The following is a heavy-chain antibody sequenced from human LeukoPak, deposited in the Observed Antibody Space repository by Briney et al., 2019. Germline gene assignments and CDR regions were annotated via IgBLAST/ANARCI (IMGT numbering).Heavy chain of an antibody. CDR2: INPNSGGT. CDR3: ARGDYGDYNLFDY. Sequence: RSSVKVSCKASGYTFTGYYMHWVRQAPGQGLKWMGRINPNSGGTNYAQKFQGRVTMTRDTSISTAYMELSRLRSDDTAVYYCARGDYGDYNLFDYWGQGTLVTVSS. CDR1: GYTFTGYY. V-gene: IGHV1-2*06. D-gene: IGHD4-17*01. J-gene: IGHJ4*02.